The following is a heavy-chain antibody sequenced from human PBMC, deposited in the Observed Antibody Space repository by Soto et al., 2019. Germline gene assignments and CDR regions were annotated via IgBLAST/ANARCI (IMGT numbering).Heavy chain of an antibody. Sequence: QVQLVESGGGVVQPGRSLRLSCAASGFTFSSYAMHWVRQAPGQGLNWVAVMSYDGSIKYYADSVKGRFTISRDNSKNTVYLQMNSLRVEDTAVDYCARERTDNWCDPWGQGTLVTVSS. V-gene: IGHV3-30*16. D-gene: IGHD2-21*02. J-gene: IGHJ5*02. CDR3: ARERTDNWCDP. CDR2: MSYDGSIK. CDR1: GFTFSSYA.